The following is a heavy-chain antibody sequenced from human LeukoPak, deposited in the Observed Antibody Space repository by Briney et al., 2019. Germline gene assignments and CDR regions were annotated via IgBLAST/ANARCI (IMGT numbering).Heavy chain of an antibody. CDR1: GYSISSGYY. CDR2: IYHSGST. D-gene: IGHD6-6*01. V-gene: IGHV4-38-2*01. J-gene: IGHJ6*03. CDR3: ARLRSLGSSGYYYMDV. Sequence: SETLSLTYAVSGYSISSGYYWGWIRQPPGKGLEWIGSIYHSGSTYYNPSLKSRVTISVDTSKNQFSLKLSSVTAADTAVYYCARLRSLGSSGYYYMDVWGKGTTVTVSS.